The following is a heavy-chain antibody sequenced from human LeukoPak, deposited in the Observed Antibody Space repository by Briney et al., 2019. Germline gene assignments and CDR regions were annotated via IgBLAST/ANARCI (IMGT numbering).Heavy chain of an antibody. Sequence: ASVKVSCKASGYTFTSYGMSWVRQAPGQGLEWMGWISAYNGNTNYAQKLQGRVTMTTDTSTSTAYMELRSLRSDDTAVYYCARDTALSYYDSSGTNDAFDIWGQGTMVTVSS. J-gene: IGHJ3*02. CDR3: ARDTALSYYDSSGTNDAFDI. V-gene: IGHV1-18*01. CDR1: GYTFTSYG. D-gene: IGHD3-22*01. CDR2: ISAYNGNT.